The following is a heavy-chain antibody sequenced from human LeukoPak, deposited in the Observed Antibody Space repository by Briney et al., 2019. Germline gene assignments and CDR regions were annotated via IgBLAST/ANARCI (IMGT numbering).Heavy chain of an antibody. CDR2: MNPNSGNT. V-gene: IGHV1-8*03. CDR3: AIHYGSGSERYYYNYMDV. Sequence: ASVKVSCKASGYTFTSYDINWVRQATGQGLEWMGWMNPNSGNTGYAQKFQGRVTITRNTSISTAYMELSSLRSEDTAVYYCAIHYGSGSERYYYNYMDVWGKGTTVTVSS. D-gene: IGHD3-10*01. J-gene: IGHJ6*03. CDR1: GYTFTSYD.